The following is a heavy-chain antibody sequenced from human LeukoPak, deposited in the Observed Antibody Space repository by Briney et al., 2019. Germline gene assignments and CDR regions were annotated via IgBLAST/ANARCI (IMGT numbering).Heavy chain of an antibody. CDR3: ARGSRNYNNYEGADY. Sequence: LETLSLTCAVYGGAFSGYYWNWIRQPPGKGLEWIGEINHSGDTKYNPSLKSRVSMSVDVSKDQFSLKLTSLTAADTAVYYCARGSRNYNNYEGADYWGQGTLVTVSS. V-gene: IGHV4-34*01. CDR1: GGAFSGYY. J-gene: IGHJ4*02. D-gene: IGHD4-11*01. CDR2: INHSGDT.